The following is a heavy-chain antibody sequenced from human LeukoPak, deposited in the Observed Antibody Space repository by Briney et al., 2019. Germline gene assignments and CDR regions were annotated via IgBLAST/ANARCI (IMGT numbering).Heavy chain of an antibody. Sequence: GGSLRLSCAASGFTFSTYAMHWVRQAPGKGLEWVAFIRYDGSHAFYADSVTGRFTISRDNSKNMVSLQMSGLRADDTAMYYCAKVRYYSGVNCYPDDNWGQGTLVTVSS. CDR1: GFTFSTYA. V-gene: IGHV3-30*02. J-gene: IGHJ4*02. CDR2: IRYDGSHA. CDR3: AKVRYYSGVNCYPDDN. D-gene: IGHD2-15*01.